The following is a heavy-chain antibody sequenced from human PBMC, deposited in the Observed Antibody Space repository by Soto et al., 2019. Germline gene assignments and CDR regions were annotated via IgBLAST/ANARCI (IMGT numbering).Heavy chain of an antibody. CDR3: ARDTPVTWFDP. J-gene: IGHJ5*02. V-gene: IGHV4-59*01. CDR2: IYYSGST. CDR1: GGSISSYY. D-gene: IGHD3-10*01. Sequence: PSETLSLTCTVSGGSISSYYWSWIRQPPGKGLEWIGYIYYSGSTNYNPSLKSRVTISVDTSKNQFSLKLSSVTAADTAVYYCARDTPVTWFDPWGQGTLVTVSS.